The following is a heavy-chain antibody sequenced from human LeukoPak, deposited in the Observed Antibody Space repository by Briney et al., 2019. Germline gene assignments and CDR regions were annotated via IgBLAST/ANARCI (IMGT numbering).Heavy chain of an antibody. D-gene: IGHD3-10*01. V-gene: IGHV3-30*19. CDR3: ARSRITMVRGVIGY. CDR2: ISYDGSNK. CDR1: GFTFSSYG. J-gene: IGHJ4*02. Sequence: GRSLRLSCAASGFTFSSYGMHWVRQAPGKGLEWVAVISYDGSNKYYADSVKGRFTISRDNSKNTLYLQMNSLRAEDTAVYYCARSRITMVRGVIGYWGQGTLVTVSS.